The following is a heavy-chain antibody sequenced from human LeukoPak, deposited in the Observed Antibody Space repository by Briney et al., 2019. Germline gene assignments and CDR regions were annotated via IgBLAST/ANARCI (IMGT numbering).Heavy chain of an antibody. J-gene: IGHJ4*02. Sequence: SETLSLTCTVSGYSISSGYYWGWIRQPPGKGLEWIGSIYYTGDTYYNSSLKSRVTVSVDTSKNQFSLKLSPVTAADTALYYCARLRGYTDGNPGYWGQGSLVTVSS. CDR3: ARLRGYTDGNPGY. V-gene: IGHV4-38-2*02. CDR1: GYSISSGYY. D-gene: IGHD5-12*01. CDR2: IYYTGDT.